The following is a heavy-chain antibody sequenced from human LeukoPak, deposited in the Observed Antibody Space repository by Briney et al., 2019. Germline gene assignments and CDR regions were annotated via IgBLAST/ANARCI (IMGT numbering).Heavy chain of an antibody. J-gene: IGHJ4*02. CDR1: GGSISSYY. V-gene: IGHV4-59*08. CDR3: ARHVQDTAMVTPLYYFDY. Sequence: SETLSPTCTVSGGSISSYYWSCIRQTPGKGMEWIGYIYYSGSTKYDPSLKSRVTISVDTSKNQFSLKLSSVTAADTAVYYCARHVQDTAMVTPLYYFDYWGQGTLVTVSS. D-gene: IGHD5-18*01. CDR2: IYYSGST.